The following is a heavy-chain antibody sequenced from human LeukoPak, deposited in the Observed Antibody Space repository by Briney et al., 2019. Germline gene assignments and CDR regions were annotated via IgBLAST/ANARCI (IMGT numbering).Heavy chain of an antibody. D-gene: IGHD1-26*01. J-gene: IGHJ4*02. CDR2: INNVGSST. CDR1: GFTFSSYW. CDR3: AREVSGSSYFDY. Sequence: GGSLRLSCAASGFTFSSYWMHWVRQAPGKGLVWVSRINNVGSSTTYADSVKGRFTISRDNAKNTLYLQMNSLSAEDTAVYYCAREVSGSSYFDYWGQGTQVTVSP. V-gene: IGHV3-74*01.